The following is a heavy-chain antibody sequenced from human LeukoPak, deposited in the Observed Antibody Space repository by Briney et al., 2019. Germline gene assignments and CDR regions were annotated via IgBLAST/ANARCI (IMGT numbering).Heavy chain of an antibody. V-gene: IGHV4-34*01. J-gene: IGHJ6*03. D-gene: IGHD2-2*01. CDR3: ARRRPIGGPAYYYYYMDV. CDR2: INHSGST. CDR1: GGSLSGYN. Sequence: SETLSLTCAVYGGSLSGYNWSWIRQSPGKGLEWIGEINHSGSTNYNPSLKSRVTISVDTSKNQFSLKLSSVTAADTAVYYCARRRPIGGPAYYYYYMDVWGKGTTVTVSS.